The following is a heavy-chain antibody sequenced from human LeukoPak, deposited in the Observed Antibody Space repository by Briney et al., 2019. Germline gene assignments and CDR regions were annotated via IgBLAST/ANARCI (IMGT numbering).Heavy chain of an antibody. D-gene: IGHD1-26*01. CDR1: GFTFDDYA. J-gene: IGHJ4*02. V-gene: IGHV3-23*01. CDR3: AKSISRFSGSFTFDY. Sequence: GGSLRLSCAASGFTFDDYAMHWVRQAPGKGLEWVSAISGSGGSTYYADSVKGRFTISRDNSKNTLYLQMNSLRAEDTAVYYCAKSISRFSGSFTFDYWGQGTLVTVSS. CDR2: ISGSGGST.